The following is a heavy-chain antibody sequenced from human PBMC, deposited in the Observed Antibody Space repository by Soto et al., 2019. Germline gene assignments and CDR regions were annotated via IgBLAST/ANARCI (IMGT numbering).Heavy chain of an antibody. J-gene: IGHJ4*02. CDR2: ISYDGSNK. D-gene: IGHD6-13*01. Sequence: QVQLVESGGGVVQPGRSLRLSCAASGFTFSSYGMHWVRQAPGKGLEWVAVISYDGSNKYYADSVKGRFTISRDNSKNTLDLQMNSLRAQDTAVYYCAKDRWGSSWRSYYFDYWGQGTLVTVSS. CDR1: GFTFSSYG. CDR3: AKDRWGSSWRSYYFDY. V-gene: IGHV3-30*18.